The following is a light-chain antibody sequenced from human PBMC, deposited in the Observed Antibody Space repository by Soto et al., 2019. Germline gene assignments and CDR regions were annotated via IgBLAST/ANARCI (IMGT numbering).Light chain of an antibody. Sequence: EIVLTQSPATLSLSPGESATLSCRASQSVSSSLAWYQQKPGQAPRLLIYDASNRATGIPARFSGSGSGTDFTLTISSLEPEDFAVYYCQQRSIWPRLTFGGGTKVEIK. CDR3: QQRSIWPRLT. CDR1: QSVSSS. J-gene: IGKJ4*01. CDR2: DAS. V-gene: IGKV3-11*01.